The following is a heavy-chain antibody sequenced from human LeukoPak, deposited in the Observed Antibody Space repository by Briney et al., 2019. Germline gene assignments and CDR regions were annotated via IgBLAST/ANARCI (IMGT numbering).Heavy chain of an antibody. D-gene: IGHD6-19*01. CDR2: INAGNGNT. J-gene: IGHJ4*02. CDR1: GYTFTSYA. V-gene: IGHV1-3*01. Sequence: ASVKVSCKASGYTFTSYAMHWVRQAPGQRLEWMGWINAGNGNTKYSQKFQVRVTITRDTSASTAYMELSSLRSEDTAVYYCARSSSGWYGVDYWGQGTLVTASS. CDR3: ARSSSGWYGVDY.